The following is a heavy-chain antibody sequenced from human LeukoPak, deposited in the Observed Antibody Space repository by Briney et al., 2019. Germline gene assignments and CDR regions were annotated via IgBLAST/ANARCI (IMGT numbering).Heavy chain of an antibody. CDR2: ISGSGGST. CDR3: AKVVGSDPYYYFGMDV. V-gene: IGHV3-23*01. D-gene: IGHD1-26*01. CDR1: GFTFRNYA. J-gene: IGHJ6*02. Sequence: PGGSLRLSCAASGFTFRNYAMAWVRQAPGKGLEWVSVISGSGGSTFYADSVKGRFTTSRDNSKNTLSLQLNSLRLEDTAVFYCAKVVGSDPYYYFGMDVWGQGTTVTVSS.